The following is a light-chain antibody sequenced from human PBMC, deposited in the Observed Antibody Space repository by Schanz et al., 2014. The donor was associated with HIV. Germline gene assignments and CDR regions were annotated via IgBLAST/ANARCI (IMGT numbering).Light chain of an antibody. Sequence: DIVMTQSPDSLAVSLGERATINCKSSQNVIYSANNRNYLAWYQQKPGQPPKKLIYWASTRESGVPDRFSGSGSGTDFTLIISSLQAEDVAVYYCLQYYTTPPWTFGQGTKVEIK. CDR1: QNVIYSANNRNY. V-gene: IGKV4-1*01. J-gene: IGKJ1*01. CDR2: WAS. CDR3: LQYYTTPPWT.